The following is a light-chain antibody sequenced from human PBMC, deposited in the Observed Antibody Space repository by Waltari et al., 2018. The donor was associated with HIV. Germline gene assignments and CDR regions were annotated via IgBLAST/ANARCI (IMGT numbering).Light chain of an antibody. J-gene: IGLJ3*02. V-gene: IGLV1-47*01. CDR1: SSNIGSNY. CDR3: AAWDDSLSGWV. CDR2: RNN. Sequence: QSVLTQPPSASGTPGQRVTISCSGSSSNIGSNYVYWYQQLPATNPKLLIYRNNQRPSGVPDRFSGSKSGTSASLAISGLRSEDEADYYCAAWDDSLSGWVFGGGTKLTVL.